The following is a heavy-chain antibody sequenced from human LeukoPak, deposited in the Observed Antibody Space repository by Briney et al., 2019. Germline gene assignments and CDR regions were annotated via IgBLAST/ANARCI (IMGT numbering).Heavy chain of an antibody. V-gene: IGHV3-53*01. CDR2: IYSGGST. J-gene: IGHJ4*02. CDR3: ARVSGSGSYYFYYYFDY. D-gene: IGHD3-10*01. CDR1: GFTASSNY. Sequence: GGSLRLSCAASGFTASSNYMSWVRQAPGKGLEWVSVIYSGGSTYYADSVKGRYTISRDNSKNTLYLQMNSLRAEDTAVYYCARVSGSGSYYFYYYFDYWGQGTLVTVST.